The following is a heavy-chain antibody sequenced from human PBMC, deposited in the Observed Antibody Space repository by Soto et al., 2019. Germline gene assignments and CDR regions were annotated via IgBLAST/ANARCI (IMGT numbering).Heavy chain of an antibody. V-gene: IGHV3-11*01. CDR3: ARGAFVGVAPFFDY. D-gene: IGHD3-3*01. CDR1: GFTFSDYY. CDR2: ISSSGSTI. J-gene: IGHJ4*02. Sequence: GGSLRLSCAASGFTFSDYYMSWIRQAPGKGLEWVSYISSSGSTIYYADSGKGRFTISRDNAKNSLYLQMNSLRAEDTAVYYCARGAFVGVAPFFDYWGQGTLVTVSS.